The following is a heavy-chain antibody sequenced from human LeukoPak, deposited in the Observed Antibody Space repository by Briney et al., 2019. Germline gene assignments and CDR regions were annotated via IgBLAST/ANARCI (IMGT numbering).Heavy chain of an antibody. CDR2: ISGSSSYI. V-gene: IGHV3-21*01. J-gene: IGHJ4*02. Sequence: PGVSLRLSCAASGFTFSDYRMTWVRQAPGKGLEWVSSISGSSSYIYYADSLKGRFTISRDNAKNSLFLQMSSLRAEDTAVYYCARRVPYFDYWGQGALVTVSS. CDR3: ARRVPYFDY. CDR1: GFTFSDYR. D-gene: IGHD4/OR15-4a*01.